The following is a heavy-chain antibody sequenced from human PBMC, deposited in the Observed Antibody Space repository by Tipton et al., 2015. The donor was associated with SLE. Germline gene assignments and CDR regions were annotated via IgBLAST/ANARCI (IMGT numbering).Heavy chain of an antibody. J-gene: IGHJ4*02. CDR2: IYYSGST. D-gene: IGHD6-13*01. Sequence: TLSLTCAVYGGSFSGYYWSWIRQPPGKGLEWIGYIYYSGSTYYNPSLKSRVTISVDTSKNQFSLKLSSVTAADTAVYYCAREFREQQLPYYFDYWGQGTLVTVSS. CDR1: GGSFSGYY. V-gene: IGHV4-34*01. CDR3: AREFREQQLPYYFDY.